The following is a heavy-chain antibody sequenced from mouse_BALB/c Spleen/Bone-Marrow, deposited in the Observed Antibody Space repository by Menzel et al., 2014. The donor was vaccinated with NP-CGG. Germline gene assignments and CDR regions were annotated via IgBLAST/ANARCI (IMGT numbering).Heavy chain of an antibody. J-gene: IGHJ3*01. V-gene: IGHV1-77*01. CDR3: ARYDVPAWFAY. CDR1: GYTFTDSV. CDR2: IYPGSGST. Sequence: VKLMESGPELVKPGASVKMSCKASGYTFTDSVIGWVKQRTGQGLEWIGEIYPGSGSTYYNEKFKGKATLTAGKSSNTVHMQLSSLTSEDSAVYFCARYDVPAWFAYWGQGTLVTVSA. D-gene: IGHD2-14*01.